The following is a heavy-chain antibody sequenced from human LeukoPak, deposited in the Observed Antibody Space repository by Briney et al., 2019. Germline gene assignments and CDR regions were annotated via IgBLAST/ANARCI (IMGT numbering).Heavy chain of an antibody. V-gene: IGHV3-7*01. Sequence: GGSLRLSCAASGFTFSSYWMSWVRQAPGKGLEWVANIKQDGSEKYYVDSVRGRFTISRDNAKNSLYLQMNSLRAEDTAVYYCARGRVAARLVWFDPWGQGTLVTVSS. D-gene: IGHD6-6*01. CDR2: IKQDGSEK. CDR1: GFTFSSYW. J-gene: IGHJ5*02. CDR3: ARGRVAARLVWFDP.